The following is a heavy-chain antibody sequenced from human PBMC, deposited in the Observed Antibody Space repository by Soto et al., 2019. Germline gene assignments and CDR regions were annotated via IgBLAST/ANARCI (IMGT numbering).Heavy chain of an antibody. CDR2: IYYSGST. Sequence: QVQLQESGPGLVKPSETLSLTCTVSGGSISSYYWSWIRQPPGKGLEWIGYIYYSGSTNYNPSLKSRVTISVDTSKNQFSLKLSSVTAADTAVYYCARHSISWYLNFQHWGQGTLVTVSS. V-gene: IGHV4-59*08. J-gene: IGHJ1*01. CDR3: ARHSISWYLNFQH. D-gene: IGHD6-13*01. CDR1: GGSISSYY.